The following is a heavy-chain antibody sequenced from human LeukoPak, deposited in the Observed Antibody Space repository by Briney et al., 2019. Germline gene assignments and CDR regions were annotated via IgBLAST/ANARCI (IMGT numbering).Heavy chain of an antibody. V-gene: IGHV3-30*18. J-gene: IGHJ4*02. CDR2: ISSDERTT. CDR1: GFTFSNYG. CDR3: AKEKAHAHPVDY. Sequence: GGSLRLSCVASGFTFSNYGMHWARQAPGKGLEWVAVISSDERTTYYADSVKGRFTISRDLSKSTLYLQMDSLTGEDTAVYYCAKEKAHAHPVDYWGQGTLVTVSS.